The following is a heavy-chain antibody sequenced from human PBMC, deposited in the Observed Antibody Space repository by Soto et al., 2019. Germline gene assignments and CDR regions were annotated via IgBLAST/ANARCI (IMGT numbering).Heavy chain of an antibody. J-gene: IGHJ4*02. CDR3: ATVGGYGNTWGSFRFDY. Sequence: EVQLVETGGGLIQPGGSLRLSCAGSGFTVSGSDMTWVRQAPGNGLEWISIIYTGDSTYYADSVKGRFTISRDISKNTLSLQMNSLRVEDTAVYYCATVGGYGNTWGSFRFDYWGQGTLVTVSS. CDR1: GFTVSGSD. V-gene: IGHV3-53*02. CDR2: IYTGDST. D-gene: IGHD3-16*02.